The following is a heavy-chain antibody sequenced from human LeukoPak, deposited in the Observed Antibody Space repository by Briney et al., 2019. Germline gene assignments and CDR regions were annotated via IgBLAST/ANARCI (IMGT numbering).Heavy chain of an antibody. CDR3: ARDLADFWSDYSTGDY. J-gene: IGHJ4*02. D-gene: IGHD3-3*01. Sequence: ASVKVSCKASGYTFTGYYMHWVRQAPGQGLEWMGWFSAYNGNTNYAQMLQGRVTMTTDTSTSTAYMELRSLRSDDTAVYYCARDLADFWSDYSTGDYWGQGTLVTVSS. V-gene: IGHV1-18*04. CDR1: GYTFTGYY. CDR2: FSAYNGNT.